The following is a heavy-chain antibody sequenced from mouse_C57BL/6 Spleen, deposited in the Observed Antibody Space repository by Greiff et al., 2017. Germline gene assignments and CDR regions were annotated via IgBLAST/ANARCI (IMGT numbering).Heavy chain of an antibody. CDR2: IYPGSGST. J-gene: IGHJ3*01. V-gene: IGHV1-55*01. Sequence: QVQLQQPGAELVKPGASVKMSCKASGYTFTGYCITWVKQRPGQGLEWIGGIYPGSGSTNYNEKFKGKATLTVDTSSSTAYMQLSSLTSEDSAVYDCASGITTGGAEAYWGQGTLVTVSA. D-gene: IGHD1-1*01. CDR3: ASGITTGGAEAY. CDR1: GYTFTGYC.